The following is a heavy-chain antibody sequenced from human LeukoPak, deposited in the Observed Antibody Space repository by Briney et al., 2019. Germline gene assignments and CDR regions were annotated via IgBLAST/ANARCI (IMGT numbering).Heavy chain of an antibody. CDR3: AKERYIAAGMDV. CDR2: ISWDGGST. D-gene: IGHD6-13*01. V-gene: IGHV3-43*01. J-gene: IGHJ6*04. Sequence: GGSLRLSCAAYGFTFDDYTMHWVRQAPGKGLEWVSLISWDGGSTYYADSVKGRFTISRDNSKNSLYLQMNSLRTEDTALYYCAKERYIAAGMDVWGKGTTVTVSS. CDR1: GFTFDDYT.